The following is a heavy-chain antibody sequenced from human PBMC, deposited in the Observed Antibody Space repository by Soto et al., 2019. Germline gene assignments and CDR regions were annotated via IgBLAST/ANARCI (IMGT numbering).Heavy chain of an antibody. CDR3: ATERRDGYNYSDY. D-gene: IGHD5-12*01. V-gene: IGHV4-34*01. CDR2: INHSGST. Sequence: SETLSLTCAVYGGSFSGYYWSWIRQPPGKGLEWIGEINHSGSTNYNPSLKSRVTISVDTSKNQFSLKLSSVTAADTAVYYCATERRDGYNYSDYWGQGTLVTVSS. CDR1: GGSFSGYY. J-gene: IGHJ4*02.